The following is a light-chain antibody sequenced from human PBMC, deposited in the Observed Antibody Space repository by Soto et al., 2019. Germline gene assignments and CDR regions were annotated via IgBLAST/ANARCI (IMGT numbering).Light chain of an antibody. J-gene: IGLJ1*01. CDR3: SSFTSSSTYV. CDR2: DVS. CDR1: SSDVGSYNR. V-gene: IGLV2-18*02. Sequence: QSALTHPPSVSGSPGQSVTISCTGTSSDVGSYNRVSWYQQPPGTAPKLMIYDVSNRPSAVPDRFSGSKSGNTASPTISGLQPGDEADYSCSSFTSSSTYVFGTGTKATAL.